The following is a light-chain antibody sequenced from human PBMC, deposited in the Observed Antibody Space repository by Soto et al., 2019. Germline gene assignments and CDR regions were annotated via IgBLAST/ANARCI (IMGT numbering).Light chain of an antibody. V-gene: IGKV1-39*01. CDR1: QSIRSY. CDR2: AAS. CDR3: QQSYSTLWT. Sequence: DIQMPQSPSSLSASVGDRVTITCRASQSIRSYLNWYQQKPGKAPKLLIYAASSLQSGVPSRFSGSGSGTDFTLTISSLQPEDFATYYCQQSYSTLWTFGQGTKVEIK. J-gene: IGKJ1*01.